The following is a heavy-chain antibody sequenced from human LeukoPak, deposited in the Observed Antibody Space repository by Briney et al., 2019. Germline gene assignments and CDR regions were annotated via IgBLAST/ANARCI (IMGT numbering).Heavy chain of an antibody. CDR3: AKDFVTDYYDSSGYFSDY. Sequence: GGSLRLSCVASGFTFSNYAMGWVRQAPGKRPEWVSSLTDSGGTTYYVDSVKGRFAISRDNSKNTLYLQMNSLRAEDTAVYYCAKDFVTDYYDSSGYFSDYWGQGTLVTVSS. J-gene: IGHJ4*02. D-gene: IGHD3-22*01. V-gene: IGHV3-23*01. CDR1: GFTFSNYA. CDR2: LTDSGGTT.